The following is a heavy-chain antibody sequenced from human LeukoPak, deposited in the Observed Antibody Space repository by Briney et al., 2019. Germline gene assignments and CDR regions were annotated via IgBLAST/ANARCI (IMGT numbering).Heavy chain of an antibody. Sequence: ASVKVSCKASGYTFTSYYMHWVRQAPGQGLEWMGIINPSGGSTSYAQKFQGRVTMTRDTSTSTAYMELSRLRSDDTAVYYCARDKAISRAYSSGWYNYWGQGTLVTVSS. V-gene: IGHV1-46*01. CDR2: INPSGGST. D-gene: IGHD6-19*01. CDR3: ARDKAISRAYSSGWYNY. J-gene: IGHJ4*02. CDR1: GYTFTSYY.